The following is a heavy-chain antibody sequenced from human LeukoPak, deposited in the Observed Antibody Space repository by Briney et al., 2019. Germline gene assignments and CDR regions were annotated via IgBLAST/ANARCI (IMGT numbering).Heavy chain of an antibody. CDR3: ERDGFSDGDGVFFFDY. CDR2: ISFNGST. V-gene: IGHV4-59*01. Sequence: SETLSLTCTVSTASISNYYWSWIRQPPGKGLEWIGYISFNGSTNYNPSLKSRVAISIDTSKNQFSLKVTSVTAADTAVYYCERDGFSDGDGVFFFDYWGQGTLVTVSS. D-gene: IGHD4-17*01. J-gene: IGHJ4*02. CDR1: TASISNYY.